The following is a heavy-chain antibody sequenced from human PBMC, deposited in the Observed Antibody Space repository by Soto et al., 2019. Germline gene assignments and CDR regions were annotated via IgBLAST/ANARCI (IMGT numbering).Heavy chain of an antibody. CDR3: ARRPYYKVRAFDI. CDR1: GGSISSDY. V-gene: IGHV4-59*12. J-gene: IGHJ3*02. Sequence: SETLSLTCTVSGGSISSDYWSWIRQPPGKGLEWIGHIYYTGITFYNPSLRSRVTMSVDTSKNQFSLRLSSVTAVDTAVYYCARRPYYKVRAFDIWGQGTMVTVSS. D-gene: IGHD3-10*01. CDR2: IYYTGIT.